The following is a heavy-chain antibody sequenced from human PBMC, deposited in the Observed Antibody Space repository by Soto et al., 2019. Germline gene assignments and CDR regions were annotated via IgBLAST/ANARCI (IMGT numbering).Heavy chain of an antibody. V-gene: IGHV1-18*01. CDR1: GYTFTSYG. Sequence: APVKVSCKASGYTFTSYGISWVRQAPGQGLEWMGWISAYNGNTNYAQKPQGRVTMTTDTSTSTAYMELRSLRSDDTAVYYCAREDGYSSSWYRYYYGMDVWGQGTTVTVSS. CDR2: ISAYNGNT. J-gene: IGHJ6*02. D-gene: IGHD6-13*01. CDR3: AREDGYSSSWYRYYYGMDV.